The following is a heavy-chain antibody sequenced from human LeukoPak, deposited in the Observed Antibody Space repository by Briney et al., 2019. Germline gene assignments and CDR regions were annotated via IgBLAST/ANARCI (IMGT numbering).Heavy chain of an antibody. D-gene: IGHD2-15*01. CDR1: RFSFSNSG. V-gene: IGHV3-23*01. CDR3: AKDWSAAH. Sequence: GGSLRLSCVASRFSFSNSGMSWVRQPPGKGLEWVSAMSVSGGSTYYAASVKGRFTMSRDNSKNTLYLQMNSLRAEDTAVYYCAKDWSAAHWGQGTLVTVSS. CDR2: MSVSGGST. J-gene: IGHJ4*02.